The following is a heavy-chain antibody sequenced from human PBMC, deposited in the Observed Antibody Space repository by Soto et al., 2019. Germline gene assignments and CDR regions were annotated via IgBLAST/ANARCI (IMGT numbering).Heavy chain of an antibody. Sequence: GGSLRLSCAASGFTFSSYAMHWVRQAPGKGLEYVSAISSNGGSTYYANSVKGRFTISRDNSKNTLYLQMGSLRAEDMAVYYCARDASRDLWFGELSPYFDYWGQGTLVTVSS. CDR1: GFTFSSYA. J-gene: IGHJ4*02. CDR2: ISSNGGST. D-gene: IGHD3-10*01. V-gene: IGHV3-64*01. CDR3: ARDASRDLWFGELSPYFDY.